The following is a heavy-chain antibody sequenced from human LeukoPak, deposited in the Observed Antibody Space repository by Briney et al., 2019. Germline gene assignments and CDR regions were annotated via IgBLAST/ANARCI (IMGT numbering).Heavy chain of an antibody. CDR1: GFSLSTSGVG. CDR3: AHHSLTTYYYDTSGYNRFDY. J-gene: IGHJ4*02. D-gene: IGHD3-22*01. V-gene: IGHV2-5*01. CDR2: IFWNEDK. Sequence: SGPTLVNPTQTLTLTCTFSGFSLSTSGVGVGWIRQPPGKALEWLAVIFWNEDKRYSPSLKSRLTITKDTSKNQVVLTMTNMDPVDTATYYCAHHSLTTYYYDTSGYNRFDYWGQGTLVTVSS.